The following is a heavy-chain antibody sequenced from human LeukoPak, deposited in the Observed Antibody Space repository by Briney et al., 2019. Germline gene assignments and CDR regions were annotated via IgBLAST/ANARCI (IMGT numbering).Heavy chain of an antibody. D-gene: IGHD3-10*01. CDR1: GFTFSSYA. CDR2: ISYDGSNK. CDR3: ASIYGDFDY. Sequence: GRSLRLSCAASGFTFSSYAMHWVRQAPGKGLEWVAVISYDGSNKYYADSVEGRFTISRDNSKNTLYLQMNSLRAEDTAVYYCASIYGDFDYWGQGTLVTVSS. J-gene: IGHJ4*02. V-gene: IGHV3-30-3*01.